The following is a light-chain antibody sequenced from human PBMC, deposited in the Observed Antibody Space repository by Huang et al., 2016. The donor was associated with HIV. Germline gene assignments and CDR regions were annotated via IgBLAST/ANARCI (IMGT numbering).Light chain of an antibody. CDR2: WAS. J-gene: IGKJ2*01. CDR3: QQYYSTPRT. V-gene: IGKV4-1*01. Sequence: DIVMTQSPDSLAVSLGERATINCKSSQSVLYSSNNKNYLAWYQQKPGQPPKLLIYWASTRKSGVPDRFSGSGSGTDFTLTISSLRAEDVAVYYCQQYYSTPRTFGQGTKLEIK. CDR1: QSVLYSSNNKNY.